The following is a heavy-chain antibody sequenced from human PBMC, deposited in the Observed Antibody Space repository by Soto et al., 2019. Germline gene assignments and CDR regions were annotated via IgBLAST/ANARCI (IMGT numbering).Heavy chain of an antibody. CDR2: IYHSGST. CDR3: ASGDYYDSSGHYPDYFDY. CDR1: GGSISSSNW. Sequence: PSETLSLTCAVSGGSISSSNWWSWVRQPPGKGLEWIGEIYHSGSTNYNPSLKSRVTISVDKSKNQFSLKLSSVTAADTAVYYCASGDYYDSSGHYPDYFDYWGQGTLVTVSS. D-gene: IGHD3-22*01. V-gene: IGHV4-4*02. J-gene: IGHJ4*02.